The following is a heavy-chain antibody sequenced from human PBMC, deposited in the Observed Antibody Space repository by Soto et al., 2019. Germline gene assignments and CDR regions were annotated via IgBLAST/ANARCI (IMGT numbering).Heavy chain of an antibody. J-gene: IGHJ4*02. CDR2: ISAYNGNT. V-gene: IGHV1-18*01. D-gene: IGHD3-22*01. CDR1: GYTFTSYG. CDR3: ATSHTYYYDSSGYYYDY. Sequence: ASVKVSCKASGYTFTSYGISWVRQAPGQGLEWMGWISAYNGNTNYAQKLQGRVTMTTDTSTGTAYMELRSLRSDDTAVYYCATSHTYYYDSSGYYYDYWGQGTLVTVSS.